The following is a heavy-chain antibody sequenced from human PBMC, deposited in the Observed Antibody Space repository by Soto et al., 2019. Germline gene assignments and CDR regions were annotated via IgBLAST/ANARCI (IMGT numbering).Heavy chain of an antibody. CDR2: INAGNGNT. J-gene: IGHJ4*02. D-gene: IGHD2-21*02. CDR3: ALYCGGDCYSGGNY. V-gene: IGHV1-3*01. CDR1: GYTFTSYA. Sequence: ASVKVSCKASGYTFTSYAMHWVRQAPGQRLEWMGWINAGNGNTKYSQKFQGRVTITRDTSASTAYMELSSLRSEDTAVYYCALYCGGDCYSGGNYWGQGTLVTVS.